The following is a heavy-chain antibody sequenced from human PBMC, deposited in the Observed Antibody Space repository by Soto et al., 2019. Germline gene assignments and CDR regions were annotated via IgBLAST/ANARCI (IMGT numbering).Heavy chain of an antibody. D-gene: IGHD2-15*01. CDR3: ASRPRYCSGGSCYNDY. CDR1: GYSFTSYW. CDR2: IYPGDSDT. J-gene: IGHJ4*02. V-gene: IGHV5-51*01. Sequence: GESLKISCKGSGYSFTSYWIGWVRQMPGKGLEWMGIIYPGDSDTRYSPSFQGQVTISADKSSSTAYLQWSSLKASDTAIYYCASRPRYCSGGSCYNDYWGQGTLVTLSS.